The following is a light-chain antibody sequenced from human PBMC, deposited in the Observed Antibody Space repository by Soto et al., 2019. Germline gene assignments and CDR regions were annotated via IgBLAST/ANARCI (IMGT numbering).Light chain of an antibody. CDR1: SSDVGSYNY. CDR2: EVN. V-gene: IGLV2-14*01. J-gene: IGLJ2*01. Sequence: QSALTQPASVSGSPGQSITISCNGTSSDVGSYNYVSWYQHHPGKAPKLMIYEVNNRPSGVSNRFSGSKSGNTASLTISGLQAEDEAVYYCSSYTTTGTLVVFGGGTKLTVL. CDR3: SSYTTTGTLVV.